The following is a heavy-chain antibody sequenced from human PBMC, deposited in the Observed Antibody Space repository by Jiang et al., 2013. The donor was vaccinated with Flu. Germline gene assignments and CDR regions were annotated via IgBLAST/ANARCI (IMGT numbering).Heavy chain of an antibody. V-gene: IGHV4-34*01. CDR1: AESFSGYY. J-gene: IGHJ4*02. Sequence: LLKPSETLSLTCAVYAESFSGYYWTWVRQPPGKGLEWIGEISHGGSTNYNPSLKSRVTVSEDTSNNQFYLKLSSVTAADTAVYYCARRLAGYCSSASCHHVDYWGQGTLVTVSS. D-gene: IGHD2-2*01. CDR3: ARRLAGYCSSASCHHVDY. CDR2: ISHGGST.